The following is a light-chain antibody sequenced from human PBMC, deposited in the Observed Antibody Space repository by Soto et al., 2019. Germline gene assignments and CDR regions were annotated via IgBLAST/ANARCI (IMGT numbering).Light chain of an antibody. CDR1: SSDVGAYDF. CDR3: SSYITSSTRV. CDR2: EVS. J-gene: IGLJ1*01. V-gene: IGLV2-14*03. Sequence: QSALAQPASVSGSPGQSITISCTGTSSDVGAYDFVSWYQQHPDKAPKLMIYEVSNRPSGVSYRFSGSKSVNTATLTISGLQAEDEADYCCSSYITSSTRVFGTGTKVTVL.